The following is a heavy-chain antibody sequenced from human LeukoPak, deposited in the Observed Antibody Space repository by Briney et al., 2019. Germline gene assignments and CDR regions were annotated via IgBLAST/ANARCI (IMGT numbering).Heavy chain of an antibody. J-gene: IGHJ4*02. V-gene: IGHV1-18*04. CDR1: GYTFRTYG. CDR2: ISGDNGDT. D-gene: IGHD3-22*01. CDR3: ARDFYYDSDGYYYY. Sequence: ASVKVSCKAYGYTFRTYGISWVRQAPGQGPEWMGWISGDNGDTKYAQKFQGRVTMTTDTSTSTAYMKVRSLRSDDTAVYYCARDFYYDSDGYYYYWGQGTLVTVSS.